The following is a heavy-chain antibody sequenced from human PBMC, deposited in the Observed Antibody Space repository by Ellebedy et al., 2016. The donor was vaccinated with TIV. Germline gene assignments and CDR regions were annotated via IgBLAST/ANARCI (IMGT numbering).Heavy chain of an antibody. CDR3: ATERSGSYYNY. Sequence: GESLKISCAASGFDFSNYHMDWVRQLPGKELVWVARINSDGSSTTYADSVKGRFTISRDNAKNTVYLQMNSLGLEDTAVYYCATERSGSYYNYWGQGTLVTVSS. CDR1: GFDFSNYH. D-gene: IGHD1-26*01. V-gene: IGHV3-74*03. CDR2: INSDGSST. J-gene: IGHJ4*02.